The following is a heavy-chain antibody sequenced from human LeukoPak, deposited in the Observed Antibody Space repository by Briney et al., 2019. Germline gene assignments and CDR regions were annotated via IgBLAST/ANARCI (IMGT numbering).Heavy chain of an antibody. J-gene: IGHJ4*02. V-gene: IGHV3-30*02. D-gene: IGHD3-10*01. CDR1: GFTFSSYG. CDR2: IRYDGSNK. CDR3: AKDQRTMVRGVMGYFDY. Sequence: PGGSLRLSCAASGFTFSSYGMHWVRQAPGKGLEWVAFIRYDGSNKYYADSVKGRFTISGDNSKNTLYLQMNSLRAEDTAVYYCAKDQRTMVRGVMGYFDYWGQGTLVTVSS.